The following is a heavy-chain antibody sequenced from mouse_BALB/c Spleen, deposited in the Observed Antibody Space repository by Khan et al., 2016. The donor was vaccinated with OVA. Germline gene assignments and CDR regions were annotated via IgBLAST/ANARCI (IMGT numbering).Heavy chain of an antibody. Sequence: QVQLKESGPGLVAPSESLSITCTVSGFSLTSYGVGWVRQPPGKGLEWLGVIWGDGSTNYHAALISRLSISKDDSKSRVVLKLNSQQTDEAATYYCAVYYYGRAWFAYWGQGSLVTVSA. D-gene: IGHD1-1*01. V-gene: IGHV2-3*01. CDR2: IWGDGST. J-gene: IGHJ3*01. CDR3: AVYYYGRAWFAY. CDR1: GFSLTSYG.